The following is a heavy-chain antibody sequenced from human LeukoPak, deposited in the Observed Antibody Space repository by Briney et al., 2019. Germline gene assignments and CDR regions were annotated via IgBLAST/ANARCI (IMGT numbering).Heavy chain of an antibody. V-gene: IGHV3-30*18. Sequence: LRLSCAASGFTFSSYGMHWVRQAPGKGLEWVAVISYDGSNKYYADYVKGRFTISRDNSKNTLYLQMNSLRAEDTAVYYCAKDPSSWYYFDYWGQGTLVTVSS. J-gene: IGHJ4*02. CDR2: ISYDGSNK. CDR3: AKDPSSWYYFDY. CDR1: GFTFSSYG. D-gene: IGHD6-13*01.